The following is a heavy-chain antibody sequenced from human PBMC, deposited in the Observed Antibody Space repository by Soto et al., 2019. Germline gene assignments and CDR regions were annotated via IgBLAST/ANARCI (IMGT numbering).Heavy chain of an antibody. V-gene: IGHV4-34*01. CDR3: ARGSSYCSSTSCYGRVYFDY. CDR2: INHSGST. CDR1: GGSFSGYY. J-gene: IGHJ4*02. D-gene: IGHD2-2*01. Sequence: QVQLQQWGAGLLKPSKTLSLTCAVYGGSFSGYYWSWIRQPPGKGLEWIGEINHSGSTNYNPSLKSRVTISVDTSKNQFSLNLSSVTAADTAVYYCARGSSYCSSTSCYGRVYFDYWGQGTLVTVSS.